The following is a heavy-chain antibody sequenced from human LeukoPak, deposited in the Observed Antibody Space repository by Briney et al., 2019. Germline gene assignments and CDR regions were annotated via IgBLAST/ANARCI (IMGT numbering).Heavy chain of an antibody. CDR1: GGSISSYY. J-gene: IGHJ4*02. CDR2: IYYSGST. D-gene: IGHD4-17*01. Sequence: SETLSLTCTVSGGSISSYYWSWIRQPPGKGPEWIGYIYYSGSTNYNPSLKSRVTISVDTSKNQFSLKLSSVTAADTAVYYCARAATTVIDYYFDYWGQGTLVTVSS. CDR3: ARAATTVIDYYFDY. V-gene: IGHV4-59*01.